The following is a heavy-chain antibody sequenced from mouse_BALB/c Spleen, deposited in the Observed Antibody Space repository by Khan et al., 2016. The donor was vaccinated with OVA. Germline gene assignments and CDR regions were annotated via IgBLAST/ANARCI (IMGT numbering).Heavy chain of an antibody. CDR2: IYPGDGDT. J-gene: IGHJ2*01. V-gene: IGHV1-87*01. D-gene: IGHD3-1*01. CDR1: GYTFTSYW. Sequence: VQLQESGAELARPGASVKLSCKASGYTFTSYWMQWVKQRPGQGLEWIGAIYPGDGDTRYTQKFKGKATLTADKSSSTAYMQLSSLASEDSAVFYCARASLLSGFDYWGQGTTLTVAS. CDR3: ARASLLSGFDY.